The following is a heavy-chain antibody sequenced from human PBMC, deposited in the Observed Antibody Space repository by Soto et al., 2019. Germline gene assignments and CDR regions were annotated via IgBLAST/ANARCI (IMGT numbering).Heavy chain of an antibody. CDR3: ARGDDYSKTTQVDLGY. J-gene: IGHJ4*02. CDR1: GGTFSSYA. V-gene: IGHV1-69*13. CDR2: IIPIFGTA. Sequence: GASVKVSCKASGGTFSSYAIIWVRQAPGQGLEWMGGIIPIFGTANYAQKFQGRVTITADESTSTAYMGLSSLRSEDTAVYYCARGDDYSKTTQVDLGYWGQGTLVTVSS. D-gene: IGHD4-4*01.